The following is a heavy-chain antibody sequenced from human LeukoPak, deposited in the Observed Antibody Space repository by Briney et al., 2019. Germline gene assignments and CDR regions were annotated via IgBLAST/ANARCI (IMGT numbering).Heavy chain of an antibody. CDR3: ARRAYDGSGYDYMYYFDY. CDR1: GGSISSGDSY. V-gene: IGHV4-30-2*01. D-gene: IGHD3-22*01. J-gene: IGHJ4*02. CDR2: LYHTGNT. Sequence: PSETLSLTCTVSGGSISSGDSYWRWIRQPPGKGLEWIGYLYHTGNTYYNPSLMSRITISVDTSKNQFSLKLSSVTAADTALYYCARRAYDGSGYDYMYYFDYWGQGTLVTVSS.